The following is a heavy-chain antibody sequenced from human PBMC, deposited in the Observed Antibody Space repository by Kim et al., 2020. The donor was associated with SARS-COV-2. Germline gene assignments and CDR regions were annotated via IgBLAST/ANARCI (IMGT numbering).Heavy chain of an antibody. CDR3: ARTGRLWFGDGSPPRVTDY. D-gene: IGHD3-10*01. J-gene: IGHJ4*02. Sequence: SETLSLTCTVSGGSISSSSYYWGWIRQPPGKGLEWIGSIYYSGSTYYNPSLKSRVTISVDTSKNQFSLKLSSVTAAGTAVYSCARTGRLWFGDGSPPRVTDYGGQRTLVTVSS. CDR1: GGSISSSSYY. CDR2: IYYSGST. V-gene: IGHV4-39*01.